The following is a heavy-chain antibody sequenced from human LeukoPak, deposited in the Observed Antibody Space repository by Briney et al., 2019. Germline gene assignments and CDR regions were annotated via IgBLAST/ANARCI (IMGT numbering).Heavy chain of an antibody. CDR3: ARGWYCSGGSCYSGAFDI. D-gene: IGHD2-15*01. CDR1: GFTFSGYW. Sequence: GGSLRLSCAASGFTFSGYWMHWVRQAPGKGLEWVSSISSSGSYIYYADSVKGRLTISRDNAKNSLYLQMNSLRAEDTAVYYCARGWYCSGGSCYSGAFDIWGQGTMVTVSS. CDR2: ISSSGSYI. J-gene: IGHJ3*02. V-gene: IGHV3-21*01.